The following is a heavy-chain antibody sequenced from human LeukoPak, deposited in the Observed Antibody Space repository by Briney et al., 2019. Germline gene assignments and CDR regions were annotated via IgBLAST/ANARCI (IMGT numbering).Heavy chain of an antibody. CDR2: IVSSGGNT. V-gene: IGHV3-23*01. Sequence: GGSLRLSCAGSGFTFSNYAMSWVRQAPGKGLEWVSSIVSSGGNTFYADSVKGRFTISRDNSKNTLYLQMNSLRAEDTAVYYCAKAGYCSSTSCYVLIDYWGQGTLVTVSS. CDR3: AKAGYCSSTSCYVLIDY. CDR1: GFTFSNYA. J-gene: IGHJ4*02. D-gene: IGHD2-2*01.